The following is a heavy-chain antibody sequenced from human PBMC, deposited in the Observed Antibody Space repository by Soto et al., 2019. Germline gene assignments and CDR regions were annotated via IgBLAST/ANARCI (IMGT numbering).Heavy chain of an antibody. Sequence: GGSLRLSCAASGFTFSSYAMHWVRQAPGKGLEWVAVISYDGSNKYYADSVKGRFTISRDNSKNTLYLQMNSLRAEDTAVYYCARENGRGAAPPKTYYYYYGMDVWGQGTTVTVSS. V-gene: IGHV3-30-3*01. CDR1: GFTFSSYA. CDR3: ARENGRGAAPPKTYYYYYGMDV. J-gene: IGHJ6*02. CDR2: ISYDGSNK. D-gene: IGHD6-6*01.